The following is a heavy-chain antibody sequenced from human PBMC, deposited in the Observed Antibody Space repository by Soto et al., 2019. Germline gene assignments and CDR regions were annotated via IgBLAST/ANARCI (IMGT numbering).Heavy chain of an antibody. CDR2: ISNDGSNT. CDR3: PRHSVSYGMDV. J-gene: IGHJ6*02. V-gene: IGHV3-74*01. CDR1: GHTFSSYW. Sequence: EVQLVESGGGLVQPGGSLRLSCAASGHTFSSYWMHWVRQAPGKGLVWVARISNDGSNTYYADSVRGRFTISRDNAKSPLYLQMASFRGEDTAGYYCPRHSVSYGMDVWGLGTTFVVCS.